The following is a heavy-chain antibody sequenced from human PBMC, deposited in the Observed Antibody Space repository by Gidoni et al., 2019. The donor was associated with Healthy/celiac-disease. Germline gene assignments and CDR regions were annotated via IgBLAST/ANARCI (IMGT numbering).Heavy chain of an antibody. CDR3: ASLSGWDSNFDY. Sequence: QVQLQQWGAGLLKPSETLSLTCAVYGGSFSGYYWSWIRQPPGKGLEWIGEINHSGSTNYNPSLKSRVTISVDTSKNQFSLKLSSVTAADTAVYYCASLSGWDSNFDYWGQGTLVTVSS. CDR2: INHSGST. D-gene: IGHD6-19*01. V-gene: IGHV4-34*01. CDR1: GGSFSGYY. J-gene: IGHJ4*02.